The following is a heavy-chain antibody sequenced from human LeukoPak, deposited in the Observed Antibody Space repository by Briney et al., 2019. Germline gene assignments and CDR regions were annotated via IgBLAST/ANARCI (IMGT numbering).Heavy chain of an antibody. CDR1: GGSFSGYY. Sequence: PSETLSLTCAVYGGSFSGYYWSWIRQPPGKGLEWIGEINHSGNTNYNPSLKSRVTISVDTSKNQFSLKISSLTAADTAVYFCARQGRISAFDFWGRGTLVTVSS. J-gene: IGHJ4*02. CDR2: INHSGNT. D-gene: IGHD2-15*01. CDR3: ARQGRISAFDF. V-gene: IGHV4-34*01.